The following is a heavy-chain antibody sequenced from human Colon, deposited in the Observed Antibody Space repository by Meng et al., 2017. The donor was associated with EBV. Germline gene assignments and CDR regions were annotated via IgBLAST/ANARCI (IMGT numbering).Heavy chain of an antibody. V-gene: IGHV4-31*03. CDR1: GGSISSGGSY. CDR2: IYYSGST. CDR3: ARGPSRWLQFSFDY. D-gene: IGHD5-24*01. J-gene: IGHJ4*02. Sequence: QVQPQDSGPGLVKPSQTPSLTCTVSGGSISSGGSYWSWIRQHPGKGLEWIGYIYYSGSTYYNPSLKSRVTISIDTSKNQFSLKLSSVTAADTAVYYCARGPSRWLQFSFDYWGQGTLVTVSS.